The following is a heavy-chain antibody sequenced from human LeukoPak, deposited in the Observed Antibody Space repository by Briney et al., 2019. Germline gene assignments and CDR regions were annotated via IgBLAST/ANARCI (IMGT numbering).Heavy chain of an antibody. V-gene: IGHV1-46*01. CDR2: INPSGGST. J-gene: IGHJ5*02. CDR3: ARVRSYCSGGSCYGWFDP. CDR1: GYTFTSYY. D-gene: IGHD2-15*01. Sequence: ASVKVSCKASGYTFTSYYLHWVRQPPGQGLEWMGIINPSGGSTSYAQKFQGRVTMTRDTSTTTVYMELSSLRSEDTAVYYCARVRSYCSGGSCYGWFDPWGQGTLVTVSS.